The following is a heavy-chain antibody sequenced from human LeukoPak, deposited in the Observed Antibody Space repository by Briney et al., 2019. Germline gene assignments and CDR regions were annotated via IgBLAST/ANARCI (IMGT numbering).Heavy chain of an antibody. D-gene: IGHD6-19*01. CDR1: GYSFTSYW. Sequence: GESLKISCKGSGYSFTSYWIGWVRQMPGKGLEWMGIIYPGDSDTRYSPSFQGQVTISADKSISTAYLQWSSLKASDTAMYYCARPIAVAGTSYYFDYWGQGTLITVFS. CDR2: IYPGDSDT. J-gene: IGHJ4*02. V-gene: IGHV5-51*01. CDR3: ARPIAVAGTSYYFDY.